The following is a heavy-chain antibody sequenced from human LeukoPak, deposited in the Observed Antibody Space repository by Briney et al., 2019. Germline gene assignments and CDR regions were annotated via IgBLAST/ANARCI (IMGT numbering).Heavy chain of an antibody. CDR2: ISGSGYST. J-gene: IGHJ5*02. CDR1: GFTFSSYA. V-gene: IGHV3-23*01. CDR3: AKTLSTSADGPDH. D-gene: IGHD6-13*01. Sequence: GGSLRLSCEASGFTFSSYAMSWVRQAPGKGLEWVSGISGSGYSTYYADSVKGRLTISRDNPKNTLYLHMNSLRAEDTAVYYCAKTLSTSADGPDHWGQGTLVTVSS.